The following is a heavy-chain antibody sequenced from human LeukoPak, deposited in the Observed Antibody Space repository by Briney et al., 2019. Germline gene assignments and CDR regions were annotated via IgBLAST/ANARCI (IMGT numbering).Heavy chain of an antibody. Sequence: ASVTVSCKASGYTFTSKKMHWVRQAPGQGLEWMGIISPSGGYRSYAQKFQGRVTMTGDTSTSTVYMELSSLSSEDTAVYYCARDSSSWSVDYWGQGTLVTVSS. CDR3: ARDSSSWSVDY. CDR1: GYTFTSKK. CDR2: ISPSGGYR. V-gene: IGHV1-46*01. J-gene: IGHJ4*02. D-gene: IGHD6-13*01.